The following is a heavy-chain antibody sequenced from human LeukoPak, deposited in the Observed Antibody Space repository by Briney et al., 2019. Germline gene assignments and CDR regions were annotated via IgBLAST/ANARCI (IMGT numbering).Heavy chain of an antibody. D-gene: IGHD3-9*01. J-gene: IGHJ3*02. CDR1: GFTFDDYA. CDR3: AKGRWGLTINNFDI. V-gene: IGHV3-23*01. Sequence: GGSLRLSCAVSGFTFDDYAMHWVRQAPGKGLEWVSVISDRGDSTHYADSVKGRFTISRDSSKNTLYLQMNSLRGEDTAVYYCAKGRWGLTINNFDIWGQGTMVTVSS. CDR2: ISDRGDST.